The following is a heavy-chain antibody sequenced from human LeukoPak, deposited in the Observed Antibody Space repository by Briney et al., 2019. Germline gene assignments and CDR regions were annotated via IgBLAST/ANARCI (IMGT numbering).Heavy chain of an antibody. CDR1: GGSFSGYY. V-gene: IGHV4-34*01. D-gene: IGHD3-10*01. CDR2: INHSGSS. Sequence: SETLSLTCAVYGGSFSGYYWSWIRQPPGKGLEWIAEINHSGSSKYNPSLKSRVTISVDTSKNQFSLKLTSVTAADTAVYYCAAVPESYYTVYYFNYWGQGTLVTVSS. CDR3: AAVPESYYTVYYFNY. J-gene: IGHJ4*02.